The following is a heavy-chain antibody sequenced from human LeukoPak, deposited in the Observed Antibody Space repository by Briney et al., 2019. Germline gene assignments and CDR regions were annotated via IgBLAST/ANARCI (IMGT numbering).Heavy chain of an antibody. CDR3: ARSSEDFYGSGKFDP. CDR2: IYYSGST. J-gene: IGHJ5*02. Sequence: SETLSLTCTVSGYSISSGYYWGWIRQPPGKGLEWIGSIYYSGSTYYNPSLKSRVTISVDTSKNQFSLKLDSVTAADTAVYYCARSSEDFYGSGKFDPWGQGTLATVSS. CDR1: GYSISSGYY. V-gene: IGHV4-38-2*02. D-gene: IGHD3-10*01.